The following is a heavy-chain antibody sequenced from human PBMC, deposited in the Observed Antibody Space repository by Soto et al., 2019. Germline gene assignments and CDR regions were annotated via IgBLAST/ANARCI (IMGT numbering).Heavy chain of an antibody. CDR3: AKAENLNYDICPMDV. CDR2: ISGSGGST. V-gene: IGHV3-23*01. J-gene: IGHJ6*02. Sequence: GGSLRLSCAASGFTFSSYAMSWVRQAPGKGLEWVSAISGSGGSTYYADSVKGRFTISRDNSKNTLYLQMNSLRAEDTAVYYCAKAENLNYDICPMDVWGQGTTVTVSS. CDR1: GFTFSSYA. D-gene: IGHD3-9*01.